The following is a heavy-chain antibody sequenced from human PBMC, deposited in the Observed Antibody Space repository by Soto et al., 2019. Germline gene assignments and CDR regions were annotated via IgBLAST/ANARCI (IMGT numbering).Heavy chain of an antibody. D-gene: IGHD3-3*01. J-gene: IGHJ4*02. V-gene: IGHV1-69*08. CDR1: GGTFSSYT. CDR2: IIPILGIA. Sequence: QVQLVQSGAEVKTPGSSVKVSCKASGGTFSSYTISWVRQAPGQGLEWMGRIIPILGIANYAQKFQGRVTITADKSTSTAYMELSSLRSEDTAVYYCARDARFLEWLLDYWGQGTLFTVSS. CDR3: ARDARFLEWLLDY.